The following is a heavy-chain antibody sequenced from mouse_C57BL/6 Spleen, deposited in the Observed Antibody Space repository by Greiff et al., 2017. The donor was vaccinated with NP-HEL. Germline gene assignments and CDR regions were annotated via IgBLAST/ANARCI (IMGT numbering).Heavy chain of an antibody. D-gene: IGHD1-1*01. CDR3: AIITTGFDY. Sequence: VHLVESGPGLVQPSQSLSITCTVSGFSFTSYGVHWVRQSPGKGLEWLGVICRGGSTDDNAAFISRLSISKDNSKSQVFFKMNSLQADDTAIYYCAIITTGFDYWGQGTTLTVSS. V-gene: IGHV2-2*01. CDR1: GFSFTSYG. J-gene: IGHJ2*01. CDR2: ICRGGST.